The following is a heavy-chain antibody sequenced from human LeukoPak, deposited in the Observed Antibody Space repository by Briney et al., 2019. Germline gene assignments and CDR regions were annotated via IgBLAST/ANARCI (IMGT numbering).Heavy chain of an antibody. D-gene: IGHD2-21*02. V-gene: IGHV3-30-3*01. CDR1: GFTFSSYA. Sequence: GGSLRLSCAASGFTFSSYAVHWVRQAPGKGLEWVAVISYDGSNKYYADSVKGRFTISRDNSKNTLYLQMNSLRAEDTAVYYCASGGDTDAFDIWGQGTMVTVSS. J-gene: IGHJ3*02. CDR3: ASGGDTDAFDI. CDR2: ISYDGSNK.